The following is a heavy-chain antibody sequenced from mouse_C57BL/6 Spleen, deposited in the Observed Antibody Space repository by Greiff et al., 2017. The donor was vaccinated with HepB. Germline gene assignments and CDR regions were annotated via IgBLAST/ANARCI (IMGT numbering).Heavy chain of an antibody. Sequence: VQLQQSGAELVKPGASVKISCKASGYAFSSYWMNWVKQRPGKGLEWIGQIYPGDGDTNYNGKFKGKATLTADKSSSTAYMQLSSLTSEDSAVYFCARWGTTRYYLDYWGQGTTLTVSS. CDR3: ARWGTTRYYLDY. CDR1: GYAFSSYW. V-gene: IGHV1-80*01. J-gene: IGHJ2*01. CDR2: IYPGDGDT. D-gene: IGHD1-1*01.